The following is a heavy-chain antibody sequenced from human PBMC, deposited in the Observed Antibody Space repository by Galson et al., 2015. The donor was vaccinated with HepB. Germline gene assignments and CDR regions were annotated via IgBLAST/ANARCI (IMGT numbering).Heavy chain of an antibody. D-gene: IGHD6-6*01. Sequence: CAASGFTFSSYAMHWVRQAPGKGLEWVAVISYDGSNKYYADSVKGRFTISRDNSKNTLYLQMNSLRAEDTAVYYCARPYSSSSADYYYYYGMDVWGQGTTVTASS. V-gene: IGHV3-30-3*01. CDR3: ARPYSSSSADYYYYYGMDV. J-gene: IGHJ6*02. CDR1: GFTFSSYA. CDR2: ISYDGSNK.